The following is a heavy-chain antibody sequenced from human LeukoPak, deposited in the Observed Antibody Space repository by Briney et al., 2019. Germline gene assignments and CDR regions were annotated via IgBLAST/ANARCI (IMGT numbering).Heavy chain of an antibody. D-gene: IGHD6-13*01. CDR2: ISWNSGSI. Sequence: GGSLRLSCAASGFTFDDYAMHWVRQAPGKGLEWVSGISWNSGSIGYADSVKGRFTISRDNAKNSLDLQMNSLRAEDTALYYCAKDIGYSSSWYYFDYWGQGTLVTVSS. V-gene: IGHV3-9*01. J-gene: IGHJ4*02. CDR3: AKDIGYSSSWYYFDY. CDR1: GFTFDDYA.